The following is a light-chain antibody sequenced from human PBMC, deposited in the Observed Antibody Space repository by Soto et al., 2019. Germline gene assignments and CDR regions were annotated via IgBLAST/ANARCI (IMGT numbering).Light chain of an antibody. V-gene: IGKV3-20*01. J-gene: IGKJ2*01. CDR2: GAS. CDR1: LSVASNY. Sequence: IVLTQSPGTLSLSPGDRAALSCRARLSVASNYLAWYQQKRGQAPRLLIFGASSRATGIPDRFSGSGSGTDFTLTISRLEPEDFAVFYCQQYGTTPYTFGQGTKLEIK. CDR3: QQYGTTPYT.